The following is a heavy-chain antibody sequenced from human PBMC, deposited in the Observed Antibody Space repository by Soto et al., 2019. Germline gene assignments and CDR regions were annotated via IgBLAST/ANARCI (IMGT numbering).Heavy chain of an antibody. D-gene: IGHD6-6*01. CDR2: INAHSGGT. Sequence: ASVKVSCKASGFSFTGYYIHWLRQAPGQGLEWMGWINAHSGGTEYAQKFQGRVTLARDTSIATAYLTLTSLTSDDTALYYCAKDLTRQLAYWLDPWGQGTQVTVSS. CDR3: AKDLTRQLAYWLDP. CDR1: GFSFTGYY. J-gene: IGHJ5*02. V-gene: IGHV1-2*02.